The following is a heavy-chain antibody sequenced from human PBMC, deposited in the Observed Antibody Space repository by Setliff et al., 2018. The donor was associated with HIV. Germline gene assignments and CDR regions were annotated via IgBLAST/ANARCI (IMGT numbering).Heavy chain of an antibody. J-gene: IGHJ4*02. CDR3: ARGSSSGTDLAVL. CDR2: IHHTGRT. CDR1: GGSISNSRYY. Sequence: SETLSLTCTVSGGSISNSRYYWGWIRQPPGKGLEWIGSIHHTGRTYYNPSLKSRITISLDTSKNRYSLKLTSVTAADTAVYYCARGSSSGTDLAVLWGQGTLVTV. D-gene: IGHD3-22*01. V-gene: IGHV4-39*07.